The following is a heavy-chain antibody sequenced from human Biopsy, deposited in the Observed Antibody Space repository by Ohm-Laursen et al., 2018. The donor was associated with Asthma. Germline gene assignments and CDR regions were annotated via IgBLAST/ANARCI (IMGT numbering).Heavy chain of an antibody. Sequence: SLRLSCAASGFTFSSYAMSWVRQAPGKGLEWVSAIRGSGGSTYYADSVKGRFTISRDNSKNTLYLQMNCLRAEDTAVYYCARDGTDMNEAMPKDYWGQGTLVTVSS. V-gene: IGHV3-23*01. CDR2: IRGSGGST. CDR1: GFTFSSYA. D-gene: IGHD2-2*01. J-gene: IGHJ4*02. CDR3: ARDGTDMNEAMPKDY.